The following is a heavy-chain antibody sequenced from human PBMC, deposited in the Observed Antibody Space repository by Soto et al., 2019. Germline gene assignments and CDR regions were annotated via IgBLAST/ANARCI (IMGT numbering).Heavy chain of an antibody. CDR1: GGVFRNYA. V-gene: IGHV1-69*01. D-gene: IGHD1-26*01. Sequence: QVQLVQSGAEVKKPGSSVKVSCKASGGVFRNYAINWVRQAPGQGLEWMGGIIPVFGTADYPQKFQGRVTINADESTTTAYMELTSLNTEDTAVYFCARDRWGSYSFDSWGQGTLVTVAS. CDR2: IIPVFGTA. J-gene: IGHJ5*01. CDR3: ARDRWGSYSFDS.